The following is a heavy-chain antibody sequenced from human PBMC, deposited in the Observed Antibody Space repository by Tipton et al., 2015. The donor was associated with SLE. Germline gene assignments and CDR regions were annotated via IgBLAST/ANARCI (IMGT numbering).Heavy chain of an antibody. Sequence: TLSLTCAVSSYSISSGYYWGWIRQPPGKGLEWIGSIYHSGSTYYNPSLKSRVTISVDTSKNQFSLKLSSVTAADTAVYYCARDNYYDSSGLENWFDPWGQGTLVTVSS. CDR3: ARDNYYDSSGLENWFDP. CDR1: SYSISSGYY. J-gene: IGHJ5*02. CDR2: IYHSGST. V-gene: IGHV4-38-2*02. D-gene: IGHD3-22*01.